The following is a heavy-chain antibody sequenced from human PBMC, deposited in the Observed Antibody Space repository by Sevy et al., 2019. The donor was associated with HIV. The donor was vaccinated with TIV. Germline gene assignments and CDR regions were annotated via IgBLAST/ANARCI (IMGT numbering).Heavy chain of an antibody. Sequence: GGSLRLSCAASGFTFSFYDMHWVRQATGKGLEWVSGFGIAGDTYYAGSVKGRFTISRDNAKNSLYLQMNSLRAGDTAVYYYARKSTSYSHFDYWGQGTLVTVSS. CDR3: ARKSTSYSHFDY. CDR1: GFTFSFYD. CDR2: FGIAGDT. V-gene: IGHV3-13*01. D-gene: IGHD1-26*01. J-gene: IGHJ4*02.